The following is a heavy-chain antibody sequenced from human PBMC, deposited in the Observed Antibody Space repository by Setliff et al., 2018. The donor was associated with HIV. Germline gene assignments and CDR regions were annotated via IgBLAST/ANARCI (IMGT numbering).Heavy chain of an antibody. J-gene: IGHJ3*01. CDR1: GGSFSGYY. CDR3: VRGQRGVVILTTYDALDV. V-gene: IGHV4-34*01. D-gene: IGHD3-9*01. Sequence: PSETLSLTCAVYGGSFSGYYWTWIRQSPGRGLEWIGDINHSGRVNVNPSLKSRVTISADTSKNQFSLKLKSVTAADTAVYYCVRGQRGVVILTTYDALDVWAQGTLVTVSS. CDR2: INHSGRV.